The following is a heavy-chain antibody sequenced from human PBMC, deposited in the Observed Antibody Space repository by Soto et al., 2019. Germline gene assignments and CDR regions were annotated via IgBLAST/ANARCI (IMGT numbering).Heavy chain of an antibody. V-gene: IGHV2-5*02. CDR1: GLSLSTSGEA. CDR2: IYWDDDN. CDR3: AHYVSTSPAGWFDP. D-gene: IGHD3-10*02. Sequence: QITLKESGPTLVKPTQTLTLTCTFSGLSLSTSGEAVGWIRQPPGKALEWLALIYWDDDNRYNPTLKTGLTITTDTSKNQVVLTLTNMDPVDTATYSCAHYVSTSPAGWFDPWGQGILVTVSS. J-gene: IGHJ5*02.